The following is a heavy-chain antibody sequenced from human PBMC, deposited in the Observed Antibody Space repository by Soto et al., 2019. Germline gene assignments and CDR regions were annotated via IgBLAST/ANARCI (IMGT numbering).Heavy chain of an antibody. Sequence: QVQLVQSGAEVKKPGSSVKVSCKASGGTFSSYAISWVRQAPGQGLEWMGGIIPIFGTANYAQKFQGRVTITADESKSTAYMELSSLRSEDTAVYYCASFVGIAAAGKGRGAFDLWGQGTMVTVSS. CDR3: ASFVGIAAAGKGRGAFDL. J-gene: IGHJ3*01. CDR2: IIPIFGTA. CDR1: GGTFSSYA. D-gene: IGHD6-13*01. V-gene: IGHV1-69*01.